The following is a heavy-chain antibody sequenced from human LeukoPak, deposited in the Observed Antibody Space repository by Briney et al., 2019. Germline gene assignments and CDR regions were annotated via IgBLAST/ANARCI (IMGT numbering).Heavy chain of an antibody. J-gene: IGHJ6*03. CDR1: GFTFSSYA. CDR3: ARDAGVYSSSWSHYYYYYYMDV. D-gene: IGHD6-13*01. V-gene: IGHV3-64*01. Sequence: PGGSLRLSCATSGFTFSSYAMHWVRQAPGKGLEYVSAISSNGGSTYYANSVKGRFTISRDNSKNTLYLQMGSLRAEDMAVYYCARDAGVYSSSWSHYYYYYYMDVWGKGTTVTVSS. CDR2: ISSNGGST.